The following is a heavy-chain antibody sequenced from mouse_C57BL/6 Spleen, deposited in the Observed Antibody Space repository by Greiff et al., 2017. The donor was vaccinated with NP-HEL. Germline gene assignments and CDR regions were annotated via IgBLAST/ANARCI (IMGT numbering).Heavy chain of an antibody. V-gene: IGHV1-26*01. CDR3: ARYPPYYDGSRTGYFDY. J-gene: IGHJ2*01. D-gene: IGHD1-1*01. CDR1: GYTFTDYY. CDR2: INPNNGGT. Sequence: EVQLQQSGPELVKPGASVKISCKASGYTFTDYYMNWVKQSHGKSLEWIGDINPNNGGTSYNQKFKGKATLTVDKSSSTAYMELRSLTYEDSAVDYCARYPPYYDGSRTGYFDYWGKGTTLTVSS.